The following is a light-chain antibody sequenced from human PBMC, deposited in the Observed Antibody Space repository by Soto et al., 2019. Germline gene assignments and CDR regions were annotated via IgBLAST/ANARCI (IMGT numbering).Light chain of an antibody. CDR1: QSISTF. CDR3: QQSYGAPST. Sequence: DIPMTQSPSSLSASVGDRVIITCRASQSISTFLNWYQQKPGKAPELLISSASTLQSGVPARFSGSGSGADFTFSITSLQPEDFATYYCQQSYGAPSTFGQGTRLEIK. CDR2: SAS. V-gene: IGKV1-39*01. J-gene: IGKJ5*01.